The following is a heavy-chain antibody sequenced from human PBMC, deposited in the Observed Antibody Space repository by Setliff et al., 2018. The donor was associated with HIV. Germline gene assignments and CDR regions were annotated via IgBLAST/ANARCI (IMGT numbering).Heavy chain of an antibody. Sequence: ASVKVSCKASGDTSNSYAIRWVRQAPGQGPEWMGGINEASGNTKCSQKFQGRVTITRDTSASTAYMELSSLRSEDTAVYYCAREHDTLTGYSFDYWGQGTLVTVSS. V-gene: IGHV1-3*01. D-gene: IGHD3-9*01. CDR1: GDTSNSYA. J-gene: IGHJ4*02. CDR3: AREHDTLTGYSFDY. CDR2: INEASGNT.